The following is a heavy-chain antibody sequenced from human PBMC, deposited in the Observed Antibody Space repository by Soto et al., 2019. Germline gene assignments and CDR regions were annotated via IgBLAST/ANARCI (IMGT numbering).Heavy chain of an antibody. V-gene: IGHV3-13*01. CDR1: GFTFSSYD. CDR3: ARCPRHAKTSAAGTGYYYGMDV. Sequence: EVQLVESGGGLVQPGGSLRLSCAASGFTFSSYDMHWVRQATGKGLELVSSIGTAGDTYYPGSVRGRFTISRENAKNSLYLQMNRLRAEDTAVYYCARCPRHAKTSAAGTGYYYGMDVWGQGTTLTVSS. J-gene: IGHJ6*02. CDR2: IGTAGDT. D-gene: IGHD6-13*01.